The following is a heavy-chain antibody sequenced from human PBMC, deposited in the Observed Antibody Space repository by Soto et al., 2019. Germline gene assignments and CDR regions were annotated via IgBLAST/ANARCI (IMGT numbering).Heavy chain of an antibody. CDR1: GYSFTSYW. J-gene: IGHJ6*02. CDR3: ARHRGSPGSYFGMDV. D-gene: IGHD5-12*01. Sequence: VESLKISCKGSGYSFTSYWINWVRQMPGKGLEWMGVIYPGDSDTRYSPSFQGQVTISADKSINTAYLQWRSLKASDTAVYYCARHRGSPGSYFGMDVWGQGTTVTVSS. V-gene: IGHV5-51*01. CDR2: IYPGDSDT.